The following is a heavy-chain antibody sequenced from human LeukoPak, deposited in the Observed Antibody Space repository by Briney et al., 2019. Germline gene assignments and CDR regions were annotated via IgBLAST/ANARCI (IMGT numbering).Heavy chain of an antibody. CDR3: ARGLYSSSL. J-gene: IGHJ4*02. CDR2: IYYSGST. CDR1: GGSISSYY. Sequence: KSSETLSLTCTVSGGSISSYYWSWIRQPPGKGLEWIGYIYYSGSTNYNPSLKSRVTISVDTSKNQYSLKLSSVTAADTAVYYCARGLYSSSLWGQGTLVIVSS. V-gene: IGHV4-59*01. D-gene: IGHD6-6*01.